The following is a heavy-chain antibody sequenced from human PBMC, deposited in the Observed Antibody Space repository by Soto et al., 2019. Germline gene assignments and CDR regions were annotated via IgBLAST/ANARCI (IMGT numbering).Heavy chain of an antibody. V-gene: IGHV3-23*01. CDR3: AKPPEIWELLSCFDY. CDR2: ISGSGGST. J-gene: IGHJ4*02. D-gene: IGHD1-26*01. Sequence: PGGSLRLSCAASGFTFSSYAMSWVRQAPGKGLDWVSAISGSGGSTYYADSVKGRFTISRDNSKNTLYLQMNSLRAEDTAVYYCAKPPEIWELLSCFDYWGQGTLVTVSS. CDR1: GFTFSSYA.